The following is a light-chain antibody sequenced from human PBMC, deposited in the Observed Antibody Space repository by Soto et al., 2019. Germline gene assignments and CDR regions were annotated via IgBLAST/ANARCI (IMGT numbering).Light chain of an antibody. CDR2: GAS. J-gene: IGKJ3*01. CDR3: QQYGSLFT. CDR1: QSVSSNY. Sequence: EIVLTQSPGTLSLSPGERATLSCRASQSVSSNYFSWYQQKPGPAPRLLIYGASSRATGIPDRFSGSGSGTDFTLTISRLELEYCGVYYCQQYGSLFTFGPGNQVDIK. V-gene: IGKV3-20*01.